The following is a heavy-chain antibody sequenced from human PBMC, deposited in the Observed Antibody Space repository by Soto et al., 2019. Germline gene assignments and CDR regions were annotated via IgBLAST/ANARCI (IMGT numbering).Heavy chain of an antibody. CDR1: GFTLGTYG. CDR2: ISNDGGDK. V-gene: IGHV3-30*18. Sequence: QVQLAESGGGVVQPGRSLTITCAASGFTLGTYGMHWVRQAPGKGLEWVAVISNDGGDKYYSDSVMGRFTISRDNSKNTLIRQMNRLRAEDTAGYFWAKEFFDSSGFFPRLEALDIGGQGTVVTVSS. J-gene: IGHJ3*02. CDR3: AKEFFDSSGFFPRLEALDI. D-gene: IGHD3-22*01.